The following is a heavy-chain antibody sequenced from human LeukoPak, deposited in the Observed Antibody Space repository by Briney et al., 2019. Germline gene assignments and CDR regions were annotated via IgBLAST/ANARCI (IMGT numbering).Heavy chain of an antibody. D-gene: IGHD6-13*01. Sequence: SETLSLTCAVYGGSFSGYYWSWIRQPPGKGLEWIGEINHSGSTNYNPSLKSRVTISVDTSKNQFSLKLSSVTAADTAVYYCARGRHSSSWYPWYFQHWGQGTLVTVSS. J-gene: IGHJ1*01. V-gene: IGHV4-34*01. CDR2: INHSGST. CDR3: ARGRHSSSWYPWYFQH. CDR1: GGSFSGYY.